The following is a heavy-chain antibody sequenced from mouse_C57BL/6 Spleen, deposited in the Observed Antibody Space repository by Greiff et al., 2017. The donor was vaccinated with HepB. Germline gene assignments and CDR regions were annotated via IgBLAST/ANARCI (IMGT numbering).Heavy chain of an antibody. V-gene: IGHV5-9-1*02. CDR3: TSVITTVEGYFDV. CDR1: GFTFSSYA. CDR2: ISSGGDYI. Sequence: EVKLVESGEGLVKPGGSLKLSCAASGFTFSSYAMSWVRQTPEKRLEWVAYISSGGDYIYYADTVKGRFTISRDNARNTLYLQMSSLKSEDTAMYYCTSVITTVEGYFDVWGTGTTVTVSS. D-gene: IGHD1-1*01. J-gene: IGHJ1*03.